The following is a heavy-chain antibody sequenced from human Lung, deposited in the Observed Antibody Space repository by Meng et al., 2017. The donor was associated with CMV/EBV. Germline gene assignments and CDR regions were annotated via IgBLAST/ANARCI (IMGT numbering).Heavy chain of an antibody. D-gene: IGHD2-2*01. CDR1: GGSFSGHY. V-gene: IGHV4-34*01. CDR3: ATSPDGPAGFDY. Sequence: SQTXSLTXGAYGGSFSGHYRSWIRQSPGKGLEWIGEIYHTGVTNYHPSLKSRVTISLDTSKMQFSLKLTSVTAADTAVYYCATSPDGPAGFDYWGQGVLVTVSS. CDR2: IYHTGVT. J-gene: IGHJ4*02.